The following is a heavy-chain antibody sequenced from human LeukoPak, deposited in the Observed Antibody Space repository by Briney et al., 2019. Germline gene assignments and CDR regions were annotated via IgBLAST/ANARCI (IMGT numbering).Heavy chain of an antibody. D-gene: IGHD3-22*01. CDR2: IYTSGST. J-gene: IGHJ4*01. CDR3: ARDNGDYYDSSGFIDY. V-gene: IGHV4-4*07. CDR1: GGSISSYY. Sequence: SETLSLTCTVSGGSISSYYWSWIRQPAGKGLEWIGRIYTSGSTNYNPSLKSRVTMSVDTSKNQFSLKLSSVTAADTAVYYCARDNGDYYDSSGFIDYWGQEPWSPSPQ.